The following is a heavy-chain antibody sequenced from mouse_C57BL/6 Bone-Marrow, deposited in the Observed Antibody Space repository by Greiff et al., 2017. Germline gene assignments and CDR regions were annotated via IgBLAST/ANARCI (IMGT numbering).Heavy chain of an antibody. D-gene: IGHD3-2*01. CDR2: IHPNSGST. J-gene: IGHJ3*01. V-gene: IGHV1-64*01. CDR3: ARSDSSFWFAY. Sequence: QVQLQQPGAELVKPGASVKLSCKASGYTFTSYWMHWVKQRPGQGLAWIGMIHPNSGSTNYNEKFKSKATLTVDKSSSTAYMQLSSLTSEDSAVYYCARSDSSFWFAYWGQGTLVTVSA. CDR1: GYTFTSYW.